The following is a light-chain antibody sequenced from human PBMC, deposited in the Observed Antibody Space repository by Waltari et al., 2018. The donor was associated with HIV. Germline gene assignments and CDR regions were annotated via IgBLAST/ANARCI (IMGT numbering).Light chain of an antibody. Sequence: DIVMTQSPDSLAVSLGERATINCKSSQRVLYSSSNKNYLAWYQHKPGQPPKLLIYWASTRESGVPDRFSGSGSGTDFTLTISSLQAEDVAVYYCQQYYSTWWTFGQGTKVEIK. V-gene: IGKV4-1*01. CDR1: QRVLYSSSNKNY. CDR3: QQYYSTWWT. J-gene: IGKJ1*01. CDR2: WAS.